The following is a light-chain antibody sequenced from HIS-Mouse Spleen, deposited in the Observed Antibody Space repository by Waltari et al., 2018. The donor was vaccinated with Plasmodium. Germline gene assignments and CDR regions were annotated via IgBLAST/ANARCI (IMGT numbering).Light chain of an antibody. V-gene: IGLV3-10*01. Sequence: SYELTQPPSVSVSPGQTARITCSGDALPKKYAFWYQQKSNQAPVLVIYEDSKRPSGIPERFSGSSSGTMATLTISGAQVEDEADYYCYSTDSSGNHRVFGGGTKLTVL. J-gene: IGLJ3*02. CDR2: EDS. CDR3: YSTDSSGNHRV. CDR1: ALPKKY.